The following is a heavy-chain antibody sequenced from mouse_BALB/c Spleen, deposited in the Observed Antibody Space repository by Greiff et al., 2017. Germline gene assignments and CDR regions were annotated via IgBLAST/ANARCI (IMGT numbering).Heavy chain of an antibody. J-gene: IGHJ3*01. D-gene: IGHD1-1*01. CDR3: ARHKYGFAY. CDR2: ISNGGGST. V-gene: IGHV5-12-2*01. Sequence: EVKLVESGGGLVQPGGSLKLSCAASGFTFSSYTMSWVRQTPEKRLEWVAYISNGGGSTYYPDTVKGRFTISRDNAKNTLYLQMSSLKSEDTAMYYCARHKYGFAYWGQGTLVTVSA. CDR1: GFTFSSYT.